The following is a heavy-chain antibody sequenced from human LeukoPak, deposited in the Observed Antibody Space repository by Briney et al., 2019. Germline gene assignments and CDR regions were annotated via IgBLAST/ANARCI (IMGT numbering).Heavy chain of an antibody. J-gene: IGHJ4*02. CDR2: IYHSGST. V-gene: IGHV4-38-2*01. CDR3: ARALGSWIYVFEY. D-gene: IGHD3-10*01. Sequence: SETLSLACAVSGYSISSGYYWGWIRQPPGKGLEWIGSIYHSGSTYYNPSLKSRVTISVDTSKNQFSLKLSSVTAADTAVYYCARALGSWIYVFEYWGQGTLVTVSS. CDR1: GYSISSGYY.